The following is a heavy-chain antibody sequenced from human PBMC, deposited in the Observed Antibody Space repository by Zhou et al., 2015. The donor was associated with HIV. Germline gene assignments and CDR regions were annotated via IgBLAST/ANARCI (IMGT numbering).Heavy chain of an antibody. J-gene: IGHJ1*01. V-gene: IGHV1-2*02. CDR1: GYSFTAYH. CDR3: ARDVPSFYFDSSGRQIVAVY. Sequence: QVQLVQSGAELRKPGASVKVSCKASGYSFTAYHIHWLRQAPGQRLEWMGWVNPETGATLYEQKFQGRVTMTRDLSITTTYMELSWLRSDDTAVYYCARDVPSFYFDSSGRQIVAVYWGQGTQVIVSS. D-gene: IGHD3-22*01. CDR2: VNPETGAT.